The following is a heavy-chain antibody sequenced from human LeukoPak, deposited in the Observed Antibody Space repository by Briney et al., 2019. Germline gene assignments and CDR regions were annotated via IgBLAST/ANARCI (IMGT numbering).Heavy chain of an antibody. CDR1: GYTFTSYG. D-gene: IGHD3-22*01. Sequence: GASVKVSCKASGYTFTSYGISWVRQAPGQGLEWMGGIIPIFGTANYAQKFQGRVTITTDESTSTAYMELSSLRSEDTAVYYCARVNYYDSSGLDYFDYWGQGTLVTVSS. V-gene: IGHV1-69*05. J-gene: IGHJ4*02. CDR2: IIPIFGTA. CDR3: ARVNYYDSSGLDYFDY.